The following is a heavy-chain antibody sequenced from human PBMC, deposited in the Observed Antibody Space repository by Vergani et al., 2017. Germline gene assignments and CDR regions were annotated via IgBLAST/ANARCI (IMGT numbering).Heavy chain of an antibody. CDR3: VKEKLDLCSYFFDS. J-gene: IGHJ4*01. CDR2: ISGPGLST. D-gene: IGHD2-21*01. V-gene: IGHV3-23*04. CDR1: GFTFSNSA. Sequence: VQLVESGGGLVQSGGSLRLSCAASGFTFSNSAVSWVRQAPGRGLAWVSSISGPGLSTYYADSVKGRFSISRDNSKNTVFLQMHSLRAEDTAIYYCVKEKLDLCSYFFDSWGHGILVTVSS.